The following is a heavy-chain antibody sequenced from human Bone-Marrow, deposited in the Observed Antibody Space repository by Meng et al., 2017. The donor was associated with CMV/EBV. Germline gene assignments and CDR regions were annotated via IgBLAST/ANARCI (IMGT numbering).Heavy chain of an antibody. V-gene: IGHV3-30*04. Sequence: GESLKISCAAPGFTFSSYAMHWVRQAPGKGLEWVAVISYDGSNKYYADSVKGRFTISRDNSKNTLYLQMNSLRAEDTAVYYCARGVATLGYWGQGTRVTGSS. CDR2: ISYDGSNK. J-gene: IGHJ4*02. CDR3: ARGVATLGY. CDR1: GFTFSSYA. D-gene: IGHD5-24*01.